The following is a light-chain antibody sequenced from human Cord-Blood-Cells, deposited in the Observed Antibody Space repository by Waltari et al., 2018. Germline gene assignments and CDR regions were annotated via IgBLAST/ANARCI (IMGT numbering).Light chain of an antibody. CDR3: QQSYSTPYT. Sequence: DIQMTQSPSSPSASVGERVTTTCRASQSISSYLNWYQQKPGKAPKLLIYAASSLQSGVPSRFSGSGSGTDFTLTISSLQPEDFATYYCQQSYSTPYTFGQGTKLEIK. V-gene: IGKV1-39*01. CDR1: QSISSY. CDR2: AAS. J-gene: IGKJ2*01.